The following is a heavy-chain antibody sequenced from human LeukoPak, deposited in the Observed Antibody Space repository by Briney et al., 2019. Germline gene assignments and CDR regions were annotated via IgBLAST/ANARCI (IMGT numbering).Heavy chain of an antibody. CDR3: ARDFGGSDGYTGYWYFDL. Sequence: SETLSLTCTVSGGSISSYYWSWIRQPPGKGLEWIGYIYYSGSTTYNPSLESRVTISVDTSKNQFSLKLSSVTAADTAVCYCARDFGGSDGYTGYWYFDLWGRGTLVTVSS. CDR2: IYYSGST. J-gene: IGHJ2*01. V-gene: IGHV4-59*01. CDR1: GGSISSYY. D-gene: IGHD5-24*01.